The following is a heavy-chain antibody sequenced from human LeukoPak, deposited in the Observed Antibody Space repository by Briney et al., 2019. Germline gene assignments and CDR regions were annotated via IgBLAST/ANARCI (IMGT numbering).Heavy chain of an antibody. D-gene: IGHD6-13*01. CDR1: GLTVCDYG. CDR2: INWSGEST. J-gene: IGHJ4*02. V-gene: IGHV3-20*04. CDR3: ARDLSSSWYSLGY. Sequence: GGSLRLSCAASGLTVCDYGMSWVRQAPGKGLEWVSGINWSGESTGYADSVKGRFTISRDNAENALYLQMNSLRAEDTALYYCARDLSSSWYSLGYWGRGTLVTVSS.